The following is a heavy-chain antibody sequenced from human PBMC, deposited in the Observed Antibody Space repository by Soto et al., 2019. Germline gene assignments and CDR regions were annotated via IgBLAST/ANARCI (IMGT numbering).Heavy chain of an antibody. Sequence: QLQLQESGPGLVKPSETLSLTCTVSGGSISSSSYYWGWIRQPPGKGLEWIGSIYYSGSTYYNPSLKSRVTISVDTSKNQFSLKLSSVTAADTAVHYCASFKWLGMPGVRFDPWGQGTLVTVSS. CDR1: GGSISSSSYY. CDR3: ASFKWLGMPGVRFDP. J-gene: IGHJ5*02. V-gene: IGHV4-39*01. CDR2: IYYSGST. D-gene: IGHD6-19*01.